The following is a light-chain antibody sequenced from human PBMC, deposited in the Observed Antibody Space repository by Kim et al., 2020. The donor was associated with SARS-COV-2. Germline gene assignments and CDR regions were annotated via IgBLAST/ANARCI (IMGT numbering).Light chain of an antibody. CDR1: SSNIGSNT. CDR3: AAWDDSLNGRGV. CDR2: SDN. J-gene: IGLJ3*02. Sequence: RVTISCSGSSSNIGSNTVSWYQQFPGPAPKLLIYSDNQRPSGVPDRFSASKSGSSASLAISGLQSDDEADYYCAAWDDSLNGRGVFGGGTKLTVL. V-gene: IGLV1-44*01.